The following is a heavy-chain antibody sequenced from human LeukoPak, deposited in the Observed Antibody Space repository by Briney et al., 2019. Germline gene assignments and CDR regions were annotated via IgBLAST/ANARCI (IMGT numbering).Heavy chain of an antibody. D-gene: IGHD2-2*01. CDR3: AKHATEGGSSSTSSWDY. V-gene: IGHV3-23*01. Sequence: GGSLRLSCAASGFTFSTYAMSWVCQAPGKGLNWVSTITGSGGTTYYADSVKGRFTIPRDSSKNTLFLQMHSLRAEDTAIYYCAKHATEGGSSSTSSWDYWGQGTLVTVSS. CDR1: GFTFSTYA. J-gene: IGHJ4*02. CDR2: ITGSGGTT.